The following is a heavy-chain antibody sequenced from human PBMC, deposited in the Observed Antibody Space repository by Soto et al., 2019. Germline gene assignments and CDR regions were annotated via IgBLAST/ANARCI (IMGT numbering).Heavy chain of an antibody. V-gene: IGHV1-69*01. D-gene: IGHD6-13*01. Sequence: QVQLVQSGADLQKPGSSVKVSCKASGGSFSNSSISWVRQAPGQGLEWMGGIIPLFGTTNYAQKIRGRVTITADESTSTAYMEMSSLRFEDTAVYYCARAHGSSWYNWFDPWGQGTLVTVSS. J-gene: IGHJ5*02. CDR2: IIPLFGTT. CDR3: ARAHGSSWYNWFDP. CDR1: GGSFSNSS.